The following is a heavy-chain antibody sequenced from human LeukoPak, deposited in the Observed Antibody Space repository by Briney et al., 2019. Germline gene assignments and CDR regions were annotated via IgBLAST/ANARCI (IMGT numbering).Heavy chain of an antibody. J-gene: IGHJ4*02. CDR1: GFTFSSYE. CDR3: ARGITQGCDY. D-gene: IGHD1-20*01. Sequence: GGSLRLSCAASGFTFSSYEMNWVRQAPGKGLEWVSYISSSGSTIYYADSVKGRFTISRDNAKNSLYLQMNSLRAEDTAVYYCARGITQGCDYWGQGTLVTVSS. V-gene: IGHV3-48*03. CDR2: ISSSGSTI.